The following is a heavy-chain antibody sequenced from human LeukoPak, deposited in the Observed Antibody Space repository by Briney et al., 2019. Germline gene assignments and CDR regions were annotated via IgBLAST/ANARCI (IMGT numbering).Heavy chain of an antibody. D-gene: IGHD5-12*01. Sequence: SETLSLTCTVSGGSISSYYWSWIRQPAGKGLEWIGRVYTTGSTNYNPSLKSRVTMSLDTSKNQFSLKLSSVTAADTAVYYCAKDRGGGGYDGFDYWGQGTLVTVSS. J-gene: IGHJ4*02. V-gene: IGHV4-4*07. CDR2: VYTTGST. CDR1: GGSISSYY. CDR3: AKDRGGGGYDGFDY.